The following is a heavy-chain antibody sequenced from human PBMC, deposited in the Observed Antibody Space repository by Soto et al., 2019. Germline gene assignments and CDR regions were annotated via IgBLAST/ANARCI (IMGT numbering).Heavy chain of an antibody. J-gene: IGHJ6*03. CDR3: ARAPDPGNYYYYYLDV. Sequence: QVQLQESGPGLVKPSETLSLTCTVSGGSISSYYWSWIRQPPGKGLEWIGYIYYSGSTNYNPSLKSRVPTSVDTSKNQFSLKLSSVTAADTAVYYCARAPDPGNYYYYYLDVWGKGTTVTVSS. CDR1: GGSISSYY. V-gene: IGHV4-59*01. CDR2: IYYSGST.